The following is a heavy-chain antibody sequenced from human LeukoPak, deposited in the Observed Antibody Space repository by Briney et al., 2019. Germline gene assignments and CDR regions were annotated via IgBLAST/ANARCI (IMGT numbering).Heavy chain of an antibody. J-gene: IGHJ5*02. D-gene: IGHD3-10*01. Sequence: ASVKVSCKASGYTFTNYDINWVRLAAGQGLEWMGWMNPNSGNTGYAQKFQGRVTMTRNTSVSTAYMDLSSLRSEDTAVYYCARGSSGDYSVSGSAWFDPWGQGTLVTVSS. V-gene: IGHV1-8*01. CDR1: GYTFTNYD. CDR2: MNPNSGNT. CDR3: ARGSSGDYSVSGSAWFDP.